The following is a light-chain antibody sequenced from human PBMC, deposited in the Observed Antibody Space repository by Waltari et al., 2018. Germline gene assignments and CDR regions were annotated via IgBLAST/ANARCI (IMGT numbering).Light chain of an antibody. Sequence: DIQMTQSPSTLSASVGDRVTITCRASQSISNWLAWYQQKPGKAPNLLIYKASILKSGVPSRCSGSGSGTQFTLTISSLQPGDFATYYCQQYNTYSSFGQGTKLEIK. CDR2: KAS. V-gene: IGKV1-5*03. J-gene: IGKJ2*01. CDR1: QSISNW. CDR3: QQYNTYSS.